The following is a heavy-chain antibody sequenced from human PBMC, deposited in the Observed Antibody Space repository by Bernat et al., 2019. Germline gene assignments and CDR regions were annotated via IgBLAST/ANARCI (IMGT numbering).Heavy chain of an antibody. J-gene: IGHJ4*02. D-gene: IGHD2-15*01. CDR2: IKEDGSEK. CDR1: GFTFSSYW. V-gene: IGHV3-7*03. Sequence: EVQLVESGGGLVQPGGSLRLSCAASGFTFSSYWMSWVRQAPGKGLEWVANIKEDGSEKYYVDSVKGRFTISRDNAKNSLYLQMNSLRAEDTAVYYWASEYGRSCDSWGQGTLVTVSS. CDR3: ASEYGRSCDS.